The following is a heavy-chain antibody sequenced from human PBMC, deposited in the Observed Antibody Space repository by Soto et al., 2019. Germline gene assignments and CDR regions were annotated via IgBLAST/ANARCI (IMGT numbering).Heavy chain of an antibody. CDR2: INWKSDI. V-gene: IGHV3-9*01. CDR3: AISQDRGGRTTFIY. J-gene: IGHJ4*02. Sequence: LSLSCAVSGFTFDDNAMHWVRQAPEKGLEWVSGINWKSDIGYADSVKGRFTISRDNAENSLYLQMNSLRAEDTAVYYCAISQDRGGRTTFIYWGQGTQVTVSS. D-gene: IGHD3-16*01. CDR1: GFTFDDNA.